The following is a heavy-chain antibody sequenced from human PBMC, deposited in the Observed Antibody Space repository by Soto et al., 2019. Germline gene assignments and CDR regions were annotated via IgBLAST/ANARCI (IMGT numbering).Heavy chain of an antibody. J-gene: IGHJ4*02. Sequence: EVQLVESGGGLVKPGGSLRLSCAASGFTFSNAWMSWVHQAPGKGLEWVGRIKSKTDGGTTDYAAPVKGRFTISRDDSKNTLYLQMNSLKTEDTAVYYCTTEPGYCSGGSCPDYWGQGTLVTVSS. V-gene: IGHV3-15*01. D-gene: IGHD2-15*01. CDR1: GFTFSNAW. CDR3: TTEPGYCSGGSCPDY. CDR2: IKSKTDGGTT.